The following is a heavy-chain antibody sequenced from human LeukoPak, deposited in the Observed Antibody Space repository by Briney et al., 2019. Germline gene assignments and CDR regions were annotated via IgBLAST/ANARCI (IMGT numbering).Heavy chain of an antibody. J-gene: IGHJ5*02. D-gene: IGHD3-22*01. Sequence: ASVKVSCKASGNTFTSYYMHWVRQAPGQGLEWMGIINPSGGSTSYAQKFQGRVTMTRDTSTSTVYMELSSLRSEDTAVYYCARALITMIPWFDPWGQGTLVTVSS. CDR2: INPSGGST. V-gene: IGHV1-46*01. CDR3: ARALITMIPWFDP. CDR1: GNTFTSYY.